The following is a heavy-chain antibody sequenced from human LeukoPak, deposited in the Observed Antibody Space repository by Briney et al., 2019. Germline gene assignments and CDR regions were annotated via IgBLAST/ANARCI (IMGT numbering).Heavy chain of an antibody. CDR3: AGGPRIVVVVAATHYWFDP. CDR2: IYYSGST. Sequence: SQTLSLTCTVSGGSISSGDYYWSWIRQPPGKGLEWIGYIYYSGSTYYNPSLKSRVTISVDTSKNQFSLKLSSVTAADTAVYYCAGGPRIVVVVAATHYWFDPWGQGTLVTVSS. V-gene: IGHV4-30-4*01. D-gene: IGHD2-15*01. CDR1: GGSISSGDYY. J-gene: IGHJ5*02.